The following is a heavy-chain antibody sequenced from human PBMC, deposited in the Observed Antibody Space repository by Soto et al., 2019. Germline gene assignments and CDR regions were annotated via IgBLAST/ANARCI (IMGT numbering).Heavy chain of an antibody. V-gene: IGHV4-39*01. CDR3: ARHDYGGFGL. Sequence: QLQLQESGPGLVKPSETLSLTCTVSGGSISRSSYYWGWIRHPPGKGLEWIGSIYYSGSTYYNPSLKSRVTISVDTSKNQFSLKLSSVTAADTAVYYCARHDYGGFGLWGQGTLVTVSS. J-gene: IGHJ4*02. CDR2: IYYSGST. CDR1: GGSISRSSYY. D-gene: IGHD4-17*01.